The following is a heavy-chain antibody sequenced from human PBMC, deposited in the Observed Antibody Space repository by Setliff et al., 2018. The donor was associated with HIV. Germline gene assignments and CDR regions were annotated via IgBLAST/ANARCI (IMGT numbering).Heavy chain of an antibody. Sequence: ASVKVSCKASGYTLTGYYMHWVRLAPGQGLEWMGWINGYNGNTNYAQNFQGRVTMTTDTTSSTAYMELRSLRSDDTAMYYCARISAAALLNAFDIWGQGTMVTVSS. J-gene: IGHJ3*02. V-gene: IGHV1-18*04. CDR1: GYTLTGYY. D-gene: IGHD2-15*01. CDR2: INGYNGNT. CDR3: ARISAAALLNAFDI.